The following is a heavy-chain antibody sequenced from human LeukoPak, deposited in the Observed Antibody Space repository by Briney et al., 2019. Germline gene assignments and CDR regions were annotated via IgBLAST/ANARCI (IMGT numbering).Heavy chain of an antibody. CDR1: GYTFTGYY. V-gene: IGHV1-2*02. Sequence: GASVKVSCKASGYTFTGYYMHWVRQAPGQGLEWMGWINPNSGGTNYAQKFQGRVTMTRDTSISTAYMELSRLRSDDTAVYYCARSQDIYDFWSGAIWDWGQGTLVTVSS. D-gene: IGHD3-3*01. CDR3: ARSQDIYDFWSGAIWD. CDR2: INPNSGGT. J-gene: IGHJ4*02.